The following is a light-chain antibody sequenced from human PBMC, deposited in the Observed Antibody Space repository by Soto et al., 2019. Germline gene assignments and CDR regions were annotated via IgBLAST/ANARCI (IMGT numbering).Light chain of an antibody. V-gene: IGLV3-1*01. Sequence: SYELTQPPSVSVSPGQTASIPCSGDELGKKYVSWYQHKPGQSPALVIFQDSKRPSGIPERVSGANSGTTATLTISGTQAMDEADYYCQAWDSNTVVFGGGTKLTVL. CDR1: ELGKKY. J-gene: IGLJ2*01. CDR2: QDS. CDR3: QAWDSNTVV.